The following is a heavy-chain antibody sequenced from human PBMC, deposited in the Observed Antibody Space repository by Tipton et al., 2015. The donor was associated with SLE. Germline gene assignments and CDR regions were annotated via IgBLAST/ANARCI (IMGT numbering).Heavy chain of an antibody. V-gene: IGHV3-11*06. CDR1: GFTFSDYY. D-gene: IGHD6-13*01. Sequence: GSLRLSCAASGFTFSDYYMSWIRQAPGKGLEWVSYIGDSGTHTNYADSLRGRFTISRDNAKNSLYLQMNSLRAEDTAVYYCAREGIAAAWDYMDVWGKGTTVTVSS. CDR3: AREGIAAAWDYMDV. J-gene: IGHJ6*03. CDR2: IGDSGTHT.